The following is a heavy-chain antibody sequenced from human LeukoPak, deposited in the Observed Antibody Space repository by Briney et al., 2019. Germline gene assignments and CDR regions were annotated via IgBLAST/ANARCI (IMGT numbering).Heavy chain of an antibody. CDR1: GGSISSYY. D-gene: IGHD6-13*01. Sequence: SETLSLTCTVSGGSISSYYWSWIRQPAGKGLEWIGRIYTSGSTNYSPSLKSRVTMSVDTSKNQFSLTLSSVTAADTAVYYCAREVAAAGTRWFDPWGQETLVTVSS. J-gene: IGHJ5*02. CDR3: AREVAAAGTRWFDP. CDR2: IYTSGST. V-gene: IGHV4-4*07.